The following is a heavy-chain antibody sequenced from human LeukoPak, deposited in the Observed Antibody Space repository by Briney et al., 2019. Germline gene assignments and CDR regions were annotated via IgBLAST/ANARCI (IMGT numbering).Heavy chain of an antibody. CDR1: GGSISSYY. V-gene: IGHV4-59*01. Sequence: SETLSLTCTVSGGSISSYYWSWIRQPPRKGLEWIGYIYYSGSTNYNPSLKSRVTISVDTSKNQFSLKLSSVTAADTAVYYCARGGGYYYFDYWGQGTMVTVSS. CDR2: IYYSGST. J-gene: IGHJ4*02. D-gene: IGHD2-21*01. CDR3: ARGGGYYYFDY.